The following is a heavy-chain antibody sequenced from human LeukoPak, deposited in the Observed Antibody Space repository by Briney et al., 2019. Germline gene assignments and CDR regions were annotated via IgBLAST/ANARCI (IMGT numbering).Heavy chain of an antibody. V-gene: IGHV1-18*01. CDR2: IHAYNGNT. CDR3: ARSYPGVAARLTMDV. CDR1: GYALTSYG. J-gene: IGHJ6*03. Sequence: ASVKVSCKASGYALTSYGTSWVRHAPEQGHEWMGWIHAYNGNTNYVQKFQGRVSMTTDTSTSTVHMELRSLRSDDTAVYYCARSYPGVAARLTMDVWGKGTTVTVSS. D-gene: IGHD6-6*01.